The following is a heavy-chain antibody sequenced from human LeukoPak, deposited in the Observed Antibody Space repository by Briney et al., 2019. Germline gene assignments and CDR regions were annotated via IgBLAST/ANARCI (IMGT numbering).Heavy chain of an antibody. CDR2: IKQDGSEK. D-gene: IGHD3-22*01. J-gene: IGHJ4*02. V-gene: IGHV3-7*01. CDR1: GFTFSSYW. CDR3: ARAPRSSGYYRYFDY. Sequence: GGSLRLSCAASGFTFSSYWMSWVRQAPGKGLEWVANIKQDGSEKYYVDSVKGRFTISRDNAKNSLYLQMNSLRAEDTAVYYCARAPRSSGYYRYFDYWGQGTLVTVSS.